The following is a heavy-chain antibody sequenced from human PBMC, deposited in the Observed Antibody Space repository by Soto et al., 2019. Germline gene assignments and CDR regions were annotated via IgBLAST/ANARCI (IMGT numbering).Heavy chain of an antibody. CDR3: ARSPEATVTAFDS. CDR1: GGSISSGGYY. D-gene: IGHD4-17*01. V-gene: IGHV4-31*03. Sequence: QVQLQESGPGLVKPSQTLSLTCTVSGGSISSGGYYWSWIRQHPGKGLEWFGYIYYSGSTYYNPSLRRRVSISVDTSKNQFSLKLSSVTAADTAVYSCARSPEATVTAFDSWGQGTLVTVSS. CDR2: IYYSGST. J-gene: IGHJ4*02.